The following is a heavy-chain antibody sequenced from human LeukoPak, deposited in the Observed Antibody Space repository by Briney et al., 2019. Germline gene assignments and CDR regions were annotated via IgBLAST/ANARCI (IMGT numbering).Heavy chain of an antibody. D-gene: IGHD3-10*01. V-gene: IGHV3-21*01. J-gene: IGHJ3*02. CDR1: GFTFSSYS. CDR3: ARDRSVLLWFGELSPPSFDI. Sequence: PGGSLRLSCAASGFTFSSYSMNWVRQAPGKGLEWGSSISSSSSYIYYADSVKGRFTISRDNAKNSLYLQMNSLRAEDTAVYYCARDRSVLLWFGELSPPSFDIWGQGTMVTVSS. CDR2: ISSSSSYI.